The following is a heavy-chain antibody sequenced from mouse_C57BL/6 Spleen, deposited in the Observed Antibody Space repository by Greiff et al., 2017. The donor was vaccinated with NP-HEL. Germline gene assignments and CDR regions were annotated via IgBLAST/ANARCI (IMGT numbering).Heavy chain of an antibody. CDR1: GFTFSDAW. CDR3: TRRSNFHYYAMDY. V-gene: IGHV6-6*01. J-gene: IGHJ4*01. D-gene: IGHD2-5*01. CDR2: IRNKANNHAT. Sequence: EVKVVESGGGLVQPGESMKLSCAASGFTFSDAWMDWVRQSPEKGLEWVAEIRNKANNHATYYAESVKGRFTISRDDSKSSVYLQMNSLRAEDTGIYYCTRRSNFHYYAMDYWGQGTSVTVSS.